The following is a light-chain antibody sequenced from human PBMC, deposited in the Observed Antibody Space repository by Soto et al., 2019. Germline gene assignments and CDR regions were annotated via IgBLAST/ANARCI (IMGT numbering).Light chain of an antibody. V-gene: IGLV2-14*01. J-gene: IGLJ1*01. CDR3: SSYTSSSTVV. Sequence: QSALTQPASVSVSPGQSIIISCTGTSSDVGGYNYVSWYQQHPGKAPKLMIFEVSNRPSGVSNRFSGSKSGNTASLTISGLQAEDEADYYCSSYTSSSTVVFGTGTKLTVL. CDR2: EVS. CDR1: SSDVGGYNY.